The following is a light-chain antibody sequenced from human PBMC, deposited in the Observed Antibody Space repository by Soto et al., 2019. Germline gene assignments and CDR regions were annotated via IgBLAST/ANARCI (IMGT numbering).Light chain of an antibody. J-gene: IGKJ1*01. CDR1: QSILHSSNDKIC. Sequence: IWMTHSPASLAMSLGERATINCKSSQSILHSSNDKICLAWYQQKPGQPPKVLIYWASNRESGVPDRFSGSGSGTDFTLTISSLQAEDVAVYYCQQYYSSPWTFGQGTKVDI. CDR3: QQYYSSPWT. CDR2: WAS. V-gene: IGKV4-1*01.